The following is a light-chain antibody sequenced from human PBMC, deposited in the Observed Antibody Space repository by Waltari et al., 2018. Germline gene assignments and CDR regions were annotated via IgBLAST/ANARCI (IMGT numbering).Light chain of an antibody. CDR3: CSLAGTYAWV. V-gene: IGLV2-11*01. CDR2: DVT. Sequence: SALTQPRSVSGPPGQSATISCTATTNDVGCNNFFSWYQHHPGNAPKLMIFDVTQRPSGVPDRFSGSKSANTASLTISGLQAEDEADYYCCSLAGTYAWVFGGGTKVTVL. J-gene: IGLJ3*02. CDR1: TNDVGCNNF.